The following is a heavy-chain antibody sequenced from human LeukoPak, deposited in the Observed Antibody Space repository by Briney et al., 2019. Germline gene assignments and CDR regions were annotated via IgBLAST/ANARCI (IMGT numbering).Heavy chain of an antibody. J-gene: IGHJ6*02. V-gene: IGHV3-23*01. CDR2: IGGSGDNT. Sequence: GGSLRLSCAGSGFTFNNFAMSWVRQTPGKGLEWVSAIGGSGDNTYYADSVKGRFTISRDNSKNTLYLQMNSLRAEDTAGYYCASGRGRASDYYYGMDVWGQGTTVTVSS. CDR1: GFTFNNFA. D-gene: IGHD3-10*01. CDR3: ASGRGRASDYYYGMDV.